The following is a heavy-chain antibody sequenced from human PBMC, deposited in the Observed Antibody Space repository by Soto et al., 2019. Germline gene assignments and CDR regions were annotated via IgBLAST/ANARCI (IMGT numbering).Heavy chain of an antibody. Sequence: SVKGSCKASGGTFSSYAISWLLQAPGQGLEWMGGIIPIFGTANYAQKFQGRVTITADESTSTAYMELSSLRSEDTAVYYCARARSSNCSGGSCYLEDYYYYGMDVWGQGTTVTVSS. CDR3: ARARSSNCSGGSCYLEDYYYYGMDV. D-gene: IGHD2-15*01. CDR1: GGTFSSYA. J-gene: IGHJ6*02. V-gene: IGHV1-69*13. CDR2: IIPIFGTA.